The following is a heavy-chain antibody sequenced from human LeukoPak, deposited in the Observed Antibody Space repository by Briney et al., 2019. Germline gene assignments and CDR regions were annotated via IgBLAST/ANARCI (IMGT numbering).Heavy chain of an antibody. V-gene: IGHV1-3*03. D-gene: IGHD6-19*01. Sequence: GASVKVSCKASGYTFTIYAMHWVRQAPGQRLEWMGWINAGNGNTKYSQEFQGRVTITRDTSASTAYMELSSLRSEDMAVYYCARAQLPYSSGWYGGLGWFDPWGQGTLVTVSS. CDR1: GYTFTIYA. CDR3: ARAQLPYSSGWYGGLGWFDP. J-gene: IGHJ5*02. CDR2: INAGNGNT.